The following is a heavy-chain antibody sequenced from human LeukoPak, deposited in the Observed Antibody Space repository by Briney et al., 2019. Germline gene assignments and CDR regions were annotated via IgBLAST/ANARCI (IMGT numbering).Heavy chain of an antibody. CDR1: GYTFSGHY. CDR2: INPHFGST. CDR3: VRVGAKSGSYYFYDY. D-gene: IGHD1-26*01. Sequence: ASVKVSCKASGYTFSGHYMHWVRQAPGQGLEWMGCINPHFGSTQYAQKFQGRVTMTRDTSISTAYMELSRVRSGDTAVYYCVRVGAKSGSYYFYDYWGQGTLVTVSP. V-gene: IGHV1-2*02. J-gene: IGHJ4*02.